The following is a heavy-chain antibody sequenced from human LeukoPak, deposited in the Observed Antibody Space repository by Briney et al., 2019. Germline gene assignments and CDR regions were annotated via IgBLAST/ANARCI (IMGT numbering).Heavy chain of an antibody. CDR1: GYTFTGYY. V-gene: IGHV1-2*02. CDR2: INPNSGGT. Sequence: ASVKVSCKASGYTFTGYYMHWVRQAPGQGLEWMGWINPNSGGTNYAQKFQGRVTMTRDTSISTAYMELSRLRSDDTAVYYCARRIAARRGSFDYWGQGTLVTVSS. D-gene: IGHD6-6*01. J-gene: IGHJ4*02. CDR3: ARRIAARRGSFDY.